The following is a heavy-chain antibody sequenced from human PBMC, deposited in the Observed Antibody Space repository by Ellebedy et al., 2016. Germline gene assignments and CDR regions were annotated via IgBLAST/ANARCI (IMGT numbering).Heavy chain of an antibody. CDR3: ARDVGYCSSTSCHNFDY. Sequence: ASVKVSXXASGYTFTSYGISWVRQAPGQGLEWMGWISAYNGNTNYAQKLQGRVTMTTDTSTSTAYMELRSLRSDDTAVYYCARDVGYCSSTSCHNFDYWGQGTLVTVSS. D-gene: IGHD2-2*02. J-gene: IGHJ4*02. CDR1: GYTFTSYG. V-gene: IGHV1-18*01. CDR2: ISAYNGNT.